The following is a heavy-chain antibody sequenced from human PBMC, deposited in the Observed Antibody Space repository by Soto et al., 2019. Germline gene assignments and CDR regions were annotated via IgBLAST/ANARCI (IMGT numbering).Heavy chain of an antibody. CDR2: ISGSGGST. J-gene: IGHJ4*01. V-gene: IGHV3-23*01. D-gene: IGHD3-3*01. CDR1: GFTFSSYA. CDR3: AKDHPYDVWSGLEDYFDY. Sequence: EVQLLESGGGLVQPGGSLRLSCAASGFTFSSYAMSWVRQAPGKGLEWVSAISGSGGSTYYADSVKGRFTISRDNSKTTLYLQMNSLRAEDTAVYYCAKDHPYDVWSGLEDYFDYCGHGNLVTVSS.